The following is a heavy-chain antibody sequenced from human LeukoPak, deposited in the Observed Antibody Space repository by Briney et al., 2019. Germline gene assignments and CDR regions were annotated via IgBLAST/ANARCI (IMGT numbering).Heavy chain of an antibody. Sequence: ASVKVSCRASGYTFTNYGISWVRQAPGQGLEWMGWISAYNAKTNYAQKLQGRVTMTTDTSTSTAYMELRSLRSDDTAVYYCARSRTLYSSSSWSLDYWGQGTLVTVSS. CDR1: GYTFTNYG. V-gene: IGHV1-18*01. D-gene: IGHD6-6*01. J-gene: IGHJ4*02. CDR3: ARSRTLYSSSSWSLDY. CDR2: ISAYNAKT.